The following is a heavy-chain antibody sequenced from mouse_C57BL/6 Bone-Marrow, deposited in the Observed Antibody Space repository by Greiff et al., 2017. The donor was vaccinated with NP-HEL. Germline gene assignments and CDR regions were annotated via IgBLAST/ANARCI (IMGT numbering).Heavy chain of an antibody. CDR3: ARGNYYRSSYGYFDV. CDR2: INPSSGYT. Sequence: QVQLKESGAELAKPGASVKLSCKASGYTFTSYWMHWVKQRPGQGREWIGYINPSSGYTKYKQKFKEKATLTADKSSSTAYMQLSSLTYEDSAVYYCARGNYYRSSYGYFDVWGTGTTVTVSS. V-gene: IGHV1-7*01. CDR1: GYTFTSYW. J-gene: IGHJ1*03. D-gene: IGHD1-1*01.